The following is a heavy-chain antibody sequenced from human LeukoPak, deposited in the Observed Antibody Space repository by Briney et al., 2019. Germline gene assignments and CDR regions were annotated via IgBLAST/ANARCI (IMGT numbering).Heavy chain of an antibody. V-gene: IGHV4-39*01. D-gene: IGHD3-3*01. Sequence: SETLSLTCTVSGGSISGSSHYWGWIRQPPGKGLEWIVSIYYSGSTYYNPSLKSRVTVSVDTSKNQSSLKLSSVTAADTAVYYCARVVNYDFWSGYYPYYFDYWGQGTLVTVSS. CDR1: GGSISGSSHY. CDR2: IYYSGST. CDR3: ARVVNYDFWSGYYPYYFDY. J-gene: IGHJ4*02.